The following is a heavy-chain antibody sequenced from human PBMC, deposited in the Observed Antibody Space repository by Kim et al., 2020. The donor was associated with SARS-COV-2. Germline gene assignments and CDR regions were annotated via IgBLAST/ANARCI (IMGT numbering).Heavy chain of an antibody. Sequence: GGSLRLSCTASGFVFGNYAISWFRQAPGKGLEWVSFIRSKPYGGTTHYAASVKGRFTISRDDSKSIAYLQMNSLKTEDTAVYFCTRKTDTNMPFYYYGMDVWGQGTTVTVSS. CDR2: IRSKPYGGTT. CDR3: TRKTDTNMPFYYYGMDV. D-gene: IGHD5-18*01. J-gene: IGHJ6*02. V-gene: IGHV3-49*03. CDR1: GFVFGNYA.